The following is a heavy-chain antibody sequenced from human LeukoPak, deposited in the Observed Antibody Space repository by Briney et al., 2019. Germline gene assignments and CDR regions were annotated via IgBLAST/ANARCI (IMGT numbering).Heavy chain of an antibody. CDR1: GGSISSGDYY. V-gene: IGHV4-30-4*08. J-gene: IGHJ4*02. D-gene: IGHD6-6*01. CDR2: IYYSGST. CDR3: ARFGTAARRSDY. Sequence: SETLSLTCTVSGGSISSGDYYWSWIRQPPGKGLEWIGYIYYSGSTYYNPSLKSRVTISVDTSKNQFSLKLSSVTAADTAVYYCARFGTAARRSDYGGQGTLVTVSS.